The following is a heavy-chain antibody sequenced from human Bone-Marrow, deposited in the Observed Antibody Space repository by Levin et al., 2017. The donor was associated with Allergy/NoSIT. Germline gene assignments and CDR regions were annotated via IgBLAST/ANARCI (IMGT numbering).Heavy chain of an antibody. Sequence: PGESLKISCKGSGYSFTTYWIAWVRQMPGKGLDWMGIIYPRDSDTRYSPSFQGQVTISADKSISTAYVQWSSLRASDAAIYYCARIREATVTTTLDYWGQGTLVTVSS. CDR3: ARIREATVTTTLDY. J-gene: IGHJ4*02. V-gene: IGHV5-51*01. CDR2: IYPRDSDT. D-gene: IGHD4-17*01. CDR1: GYSFTTYW.